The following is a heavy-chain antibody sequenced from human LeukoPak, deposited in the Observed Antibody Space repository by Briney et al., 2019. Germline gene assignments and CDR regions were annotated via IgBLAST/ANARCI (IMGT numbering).Heavy chain of an antibody. J-gene: IGHJ4*02. D-gene: IGHD3-3*01. Sequence: GGSLRLSCAASGFTFSSYEMNWVRQAPGKGLEWVSYISSSSSYIYYADSVKGRFTISRDNAKNSLYLQMNSLRAEDTAVYYCARDLGYDFWSGYTTLDYWGQGTLVTVSS. CDR3: ARDLGYDFWSGYTTLDY. V-gene: IGHV3-21*05. CDR2: ISSSSSYI. CDR1: GFTFSSYE.